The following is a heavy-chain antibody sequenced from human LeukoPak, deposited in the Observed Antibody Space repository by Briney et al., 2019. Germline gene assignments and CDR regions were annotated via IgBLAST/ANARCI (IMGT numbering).Heavy chain of an antibody. CDR2: IYSGGST. J-gene: IGHJ1*01. V-gene: IGHV3-66*01. CDR1: GFTVSSNY. D-gene: IGHD2-15*01. Sequence: GGSLRLSCAASGFTVSSNYMSWVRQAPGRGLEWVSVIYSGGSTYYADSVQGRVTISRDNSKNTLYLQMNSLRAEDTAVYYCAKAGCGDGSCYYAEYFQHWGQGTLVTVSS. CDR3: AKAGCGDGSCYYAEYFQH.